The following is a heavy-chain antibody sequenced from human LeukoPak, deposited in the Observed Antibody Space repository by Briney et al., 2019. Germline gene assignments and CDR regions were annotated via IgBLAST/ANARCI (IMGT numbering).Heavy chain of an antibody. CDR1: GFTFSSYA. Sequence: PGGSLRLSCAASGFTFSSYAMHWVRQAPGKGLEWVAVIWYDGSNKYYADSVKGGFTISRDNSKSTVYLQMNSLRVEDTAAYYCARDRGTNLRLTSAGSFDYWGQGTLVTVSS. CDR3: ARDRGTNLRLTSAGSFDY. CDR2: IWYDGSNK. V-gene: IGHV3-33*01. J-gene: IGHJ4*02. D-gene: IGHD6-13*01.